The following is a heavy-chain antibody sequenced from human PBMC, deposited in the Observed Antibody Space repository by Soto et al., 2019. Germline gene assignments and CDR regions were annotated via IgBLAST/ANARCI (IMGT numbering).Heavy chain of an antibody. CDR3: AKVSGPYNRPEYYFDY. J-gene: IGHJ4*02. D-gene: IGHD1-20*01. Sequence: HPAGSLRLSCAASGFTFSSYAMSWVRQAPGKGLEWVSAISGSGGSTYYADSVKGRFTISRDNSKNTLYLQMNSLRAEDTAVYYCAKVSGPYNRPEYYFDYWGQGTLVTVSS. V-gene: IGHV3-23*01. CDR2: ISGSGGST. CDR1: GFTFSSYA.